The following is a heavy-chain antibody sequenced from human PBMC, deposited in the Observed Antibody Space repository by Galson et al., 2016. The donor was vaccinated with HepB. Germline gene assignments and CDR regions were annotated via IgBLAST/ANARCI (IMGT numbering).Heavy chain of an antibody. CDR3: ARRPAMTYYYYGMDV. CDR2: INDSGST. CDR1: GGSFSGYY. D-gene: IGHD2-2*01. V-gene: IGHV4-34*01. J-gene: IGHJ6*02. Sequence: ETLSLTCTVYGGSFSGYYWSWIRQPPGKGLEWIGEINDSGSTNYNPSLKSRVTISVDTSKNQFSLKVSSVTAADTAVYYCARRPAMTYYYYGMDVWGQGTTVTVSS.